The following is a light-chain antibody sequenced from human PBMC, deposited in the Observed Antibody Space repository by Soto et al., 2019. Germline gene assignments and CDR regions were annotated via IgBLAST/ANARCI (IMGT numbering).Light chain of an antibody. CDR3: SSYTTSSTWV. J-gene: IGLJ3*02. V-gene: IGLV2-14*01. CDR2: EVG. Sequence: QSALTQPASVSGSPGQSITISCTGTSSDIGAYNYVSWYQQHPGKAPTLMIYEVGNRPSGASNRFSGSKSGNTASLTISGLQAEDEADYYCSSYTTSSTWVFSGGTKVTVL. CDR1: SSDIGAYNY.